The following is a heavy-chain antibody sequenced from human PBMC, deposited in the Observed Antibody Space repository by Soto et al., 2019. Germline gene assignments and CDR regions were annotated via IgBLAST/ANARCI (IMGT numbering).Heavy chain of an antibody. Sequence: PGGSLRLSCAASGFTLRTYAMHWVRQAPGKGLEWVALASQDGDNKFYVDSVKGRFTISRDNSRNTLYLQMNSLRADDTAVYYFAKDIMRGGAVTFYFYCGIHVSGTGPTLTV. CDR2: ASQDGDNK. CDR1: GFTLRTYA. V-gene: IGHV3-30*18. J-gene: IGHJ6*04. CDR3: AKDIMRGGAVTFYFYCGIHV. D-gene: IGHD6-19*01.